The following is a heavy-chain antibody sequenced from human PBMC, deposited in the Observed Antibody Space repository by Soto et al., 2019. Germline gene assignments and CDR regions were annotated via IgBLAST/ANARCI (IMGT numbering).Heavy chain of an antibody. CDR3: ASYSSSWYGADY. D-gene: IGHD6-13*01. J-gene: IGHJ4*02. V-gene: IGHV4-34*01. CDR1: GGSFSGYY. Sequence: SETLSLTCAVYGGSFSGYYWSWIRQPPGKGLEWIGEINHSGSTNYNPSLKSRVTISVDTSKNQFSLKLSSVTAADTAVYYCASYSSSWYGADYWGQGTLVTVSS. CDR2: INHSGST.